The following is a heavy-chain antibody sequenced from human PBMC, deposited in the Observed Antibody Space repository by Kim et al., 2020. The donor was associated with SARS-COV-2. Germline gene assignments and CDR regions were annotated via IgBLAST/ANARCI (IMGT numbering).Heavy chain of an antibody. CDR2: IYYSGST. Sequence: SETLSLTCTVSGGSISSGGYYWSWIRQHPGKGLEWIGYIYYSGSTYYNPSLKSRVTISVDTSKNQFSLKLSSVTAADTAVYYCARDLNVWCYNNHDYYGSGTGYGMDVWGQGTTVTVSS. CDR1: GGSISSGGYY. V-gene: IGHV4-31*03. J-gene: IGHJ6*02. CDR3: ARDLNVWCYNNHDYYGSGTGYGMDV. D-gene: IGHD3-10*01.